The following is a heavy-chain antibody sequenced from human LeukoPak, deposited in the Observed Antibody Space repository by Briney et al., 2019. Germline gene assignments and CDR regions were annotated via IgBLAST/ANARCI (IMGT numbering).Heavy chain of an antibody. V-gene: IGHV3-23*01. J-gene: IGHJ3*02. CDR3: PKPKIYGDALDI. CDR1: GFTFSSYA. Sequence: PGGSLRLSCAASGFTFSSYAMSWVRQAPGKGLEWVSAISGSGGSTYYADSVKGRFTISRDNSKNTLYLQMHSLRAEDTAVYYCPKPKIYGDALDIWGQGTMVTVSS. CDR2: ISGSGGST. D-gene: IGHD3-16*01.